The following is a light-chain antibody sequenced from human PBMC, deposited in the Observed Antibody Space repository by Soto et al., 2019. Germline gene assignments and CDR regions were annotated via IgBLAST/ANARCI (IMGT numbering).Light chain of an antibody. V-gene: IGKV3-15*01. J-gene: IGKJ4*01. CDR1: KGLGTN. CDR3: QQYNHWPLT. CDR2: AAS. Sequence: EVVTTQSPATLSVPPGARATLSCRASKGLGTNLAWYQQKPGQAPRLLIYAASTRATGVPGRFSGRGSGTEFTLTISSLQSEDFAVYYCQQYNHWPLTFGGGTKVEIK.